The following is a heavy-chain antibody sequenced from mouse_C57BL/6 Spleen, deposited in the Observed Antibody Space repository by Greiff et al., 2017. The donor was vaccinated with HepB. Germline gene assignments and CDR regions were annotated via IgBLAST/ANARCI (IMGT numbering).Heavy chain of an antibody. CDR2: ILPGSGST. CDR1: GYTFTGYW. V-gene: IGHV1-9*01. D-gene: IGHD2-14*01. Sequence: VQLQQSGAELMKPGASVKLSCKATGYTFTGYWIEWVKQRPGHGLEWIGEILPGSGSTNYNEKFKGKATFTADTSSNTAYMQLSSLPTEDSAIYYWERRLKRYDRAMDYWGQGTSVTVSS. J-gene: IGHJ4*01. CDR3: ERRLKRYDRAMDY.